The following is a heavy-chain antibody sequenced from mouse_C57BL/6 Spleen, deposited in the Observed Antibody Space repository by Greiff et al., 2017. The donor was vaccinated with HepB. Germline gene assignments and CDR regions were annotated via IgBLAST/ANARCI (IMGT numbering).Heavy chain of an antibody. Sequence: EVKLEESGGGLVKPGGSLKLSCAASGFTFSVYGMHWVRQAPEKGLEWVAYISSGSSTIYYADTVKGRFTISRDNAKNTLFLQMTSLRSEDTAMYYCARDYYGMNYWGQGTTLTVSS. CDR2: ISSGSSTI. D-gene: IGHD1-1*01. CDR3: ARDYYGMNY. CDR1: GFTFSVYG. J-gene: IGHJ2*01. V-gene: IGHV5-17*01.